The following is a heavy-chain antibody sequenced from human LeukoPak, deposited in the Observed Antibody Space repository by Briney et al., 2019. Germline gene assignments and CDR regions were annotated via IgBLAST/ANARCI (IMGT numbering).Heavy chain of an antibody. CDR2: IYTSGST. Sequence: SETLSLTCTVSGGSISSYYWSWIRQPAGKGLEWIGRIYTSGSTNYNPSLKSRVTMSVDTSKNQFSLKLSSVTAADTAVYYCARDSNFGLGYYLDVRGKGTTVTVSS. J-gene: IGHJ6*03. CDR3: ARDSNFGLGYYLDV. V-gene: IGHV4-4*07. D-gene: IGHD3-10*01. CDR1: GGSISSYY.